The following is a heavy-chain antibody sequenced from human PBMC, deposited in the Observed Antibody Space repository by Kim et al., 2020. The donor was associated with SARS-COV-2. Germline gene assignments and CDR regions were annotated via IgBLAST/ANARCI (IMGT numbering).Heavy chain of an antibody. Sequence: GESLKISCKGSGNSFSNYWIGWVRQMPGKGLEWMGIIYPDDSDIRYSPSFQGQVTISADKSVSTAYLQWSSLKASDTAMYYCARLGSNFAIDYWGQGTLVTVSS. CDR1: GNSFSNYW. D-gene: IGHD3-9*01. J-gene: IGHJ4*02. CDR2: IYPDDSDI. V-gene: IGHV5-51*01. CDR3: ARLGSNFAIDY.